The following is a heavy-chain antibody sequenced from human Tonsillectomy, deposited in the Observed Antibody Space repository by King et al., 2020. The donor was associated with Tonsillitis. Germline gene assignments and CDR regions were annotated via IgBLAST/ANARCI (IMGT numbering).Heavy chain of an antibody. D-gene: IGHD6-19*01. Sequence: VQLVESGGGWVQPGGSLRLSCAASGFTFSTYWMSWVRQAPGKGLEWVANIKQDGNEINYVDSVKGRFTISRDNAKNSLFLQMNSLRAEDTAIYYCARATGWYPDYWGQGALVTVSS. CDR3: ARATGWYPDY. CDR1: GFTFSTYW. J-gene: IGHJ4*02. CDR2: IKQDGNEI. V-gene: IGHV3-7*01.